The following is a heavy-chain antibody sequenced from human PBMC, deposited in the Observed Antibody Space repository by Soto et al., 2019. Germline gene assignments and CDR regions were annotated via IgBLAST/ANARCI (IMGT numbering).Heavy chain of an antibody. J-gene: IGHJ6*01. CDR2: IYYSGST. CDR1: GGSISSYY. V-gene: IGHV4-59*01. CDR3: ARWDILTGYQRFRAYYYGMDV. D-gene: IGHD3-9*01. Sequence: PSETLSLTCTVSGGSISSYYWSWIRQPPWKGLEWIGYIYYSGSTNYNPSLKSRVTISVDTSKNQFSLKLSSVTAADTAVYYCARWDILTGYQRFRAYYYGMDVWGQGTTVTVSS.